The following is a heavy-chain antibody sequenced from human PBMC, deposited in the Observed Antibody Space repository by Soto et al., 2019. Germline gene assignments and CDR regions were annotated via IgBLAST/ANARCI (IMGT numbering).Heavy chain of an antibody. CDR1: GGTFSSYA. CDR2: IIPIFGTA. V-gene: IGHV1-69*13. CDR3: ARAADYKRADV. Sequence: SLQGFCKASGGTFSSYAISWVRPAPGQGLEWMGGIIPIFGTANYAQKFQGRVTITEDESTSTAYKELSSLRSEDTAVYYVARAADYKRADVWGQGTTVT. J-gene: IGHJ6*02. D-gene: IGHD4-4*01.